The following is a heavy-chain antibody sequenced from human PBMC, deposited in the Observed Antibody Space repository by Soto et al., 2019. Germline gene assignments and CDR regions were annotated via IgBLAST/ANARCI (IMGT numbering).Heavy chain of an antibody. D-gene: IGHD6-19*01. CDR3: ARDLFLDRIAVAGDPLDY. CDR2: ISAYNGNT. Sequence: QVQLVQSGAEVKKPGASVKVSCKASGYTFTSYGISWVRQAPGQGLEWMGWISAYNGNTNYAQKLQGRVTMTTDTSTSTAYMELRSLRSDDTAVYYCARDLFLDRIAVAGDPLDYWGQGTLVTVSS. V-gene: IGHV1-18*01. CDR1: GYTFTSYG. J-gene: IGHJ4*02.